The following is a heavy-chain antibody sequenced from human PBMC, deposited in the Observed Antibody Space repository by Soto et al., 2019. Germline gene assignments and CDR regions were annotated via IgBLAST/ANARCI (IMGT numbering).Heavy chain of an antibody. CDR2: IKSDGSGT. Sequence: EVQLVESGGGLVQPGGSLRLSCAASGFTFSSYYMHWVRQAPEKGLVWVSRIKSDGSGTYYADSVKGRLTISRDNAKNTLYLQMNSLRVEDTAVYYCARGDGDYYDGNGYLGRHWGQGTLVTVSS. V-gene: IGHV3-74*01. J-gene: IGHJ4*02. CDR3: ARGDGDYYDGNGYLGRH. CDR1: GFTFSSYY. D-gene: IGHD3-22*01.